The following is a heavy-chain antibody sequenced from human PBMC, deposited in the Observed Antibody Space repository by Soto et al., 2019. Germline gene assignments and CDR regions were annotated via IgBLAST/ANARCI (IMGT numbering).Heavy chain of an antibody. Sequence: QVQLQESGPGLVKPSQTLSLTCTVSGGSISSGGYYWSWIRQHPGKGLEWIGYIYYSGSTYYNPPPTTRAPSSVHTSKNQFSLKLSSVTAADTAVYSCAGIYSGSPGGTLRYWGQGTLVTVSS. CDR3: AGIYSGSPGGTLRY. D-gene: IGHD1-26*01. V-gene: IGHV4-31*03. J-gene: IGHJ4*02. CDR1: GGSISSGGYY. CDR2: IYYSGST.